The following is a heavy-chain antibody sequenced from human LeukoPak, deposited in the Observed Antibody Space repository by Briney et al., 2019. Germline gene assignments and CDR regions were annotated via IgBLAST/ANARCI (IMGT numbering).Heavy chain of an antibody. V-gene: IGHV3-23*01. CDR2: ISASGVGT. D-gene: IGHD2-2*01. CDR3: AKVLQYHLPEPPFDY. CDR1: GFTFVRYA. Sequence: PGGSLRLSCAVSGFTFVRYAMSWVRQAPGKGLEWVSAISASGVGTYYADSVKGRFTISRDNSNNTLYLQMNSLRADDTAVYYCAKVLQYHLPEPPFDYWGQGTLVTVSS. J-gene: IGHJ4*02.